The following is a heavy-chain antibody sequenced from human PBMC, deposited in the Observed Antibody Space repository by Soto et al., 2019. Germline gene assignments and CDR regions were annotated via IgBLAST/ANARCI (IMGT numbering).Heavy chain of an antibody. CDR1: GFTFSSYA. D-gene: IGHD3-3*01. J-gene: IGHJ6*03. CDR2: ISSNGGST. CDR3: ARVRTYYDFWSGPYYYYMDV. Sequence: GGSLRLSCAASGFTFSSYAMHWVRQAPGKGLEYVSAISSNGGSTYYANSVKGRFTISRDNSKNTLYLQMGSLRAEDMAVYYCARVRTYYDFWSGPYYYYMDVWGKGTTVTVSS. V-gene: IGHV3-64*01.